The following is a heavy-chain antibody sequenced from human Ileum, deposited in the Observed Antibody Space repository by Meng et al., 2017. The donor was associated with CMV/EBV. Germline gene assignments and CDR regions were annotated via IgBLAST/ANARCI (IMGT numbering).Heavy chain of an antibody. V-gene: IGHV3-74*01. CDR3: ARVLCSNMGCPYNFED. CDR2: VTGDGSGT. D-gene: IGHD3-10*02. Sequence: GESLKISCAASGFTFSNYWMHWVRQAPGKGLVWVSRVTGDGSGTDYADFVKGRFTISRDNAQNTLYLEMNSLRDEDTAVYYCARVLCSNMGCPYNFEDWGQGTPVTVSS. CDR1: GFTFSNYW. J-gene: IGHJ4*02.